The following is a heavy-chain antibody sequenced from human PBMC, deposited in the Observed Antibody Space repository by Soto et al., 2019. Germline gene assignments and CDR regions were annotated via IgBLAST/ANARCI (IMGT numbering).Heavy chain of an antibody. D-gene: IGHD5-12*01. J-gene: IGHJ4*02. V-gene: IGHV1-69*13. Sequence: GASVTVSCKASGGTFSSYAISWVRQAPGQGLEWMGGIIPIFGTANYAQKFQGRVTITADESTSTAYMELNNLSPDDTAVYYCGRGRSGQIVVFYWGQGPQVTLSS. CDR2: IIPIFGTA. CDR1: GGTFSSYA. CDR3: GRGRSGQIVVFY.